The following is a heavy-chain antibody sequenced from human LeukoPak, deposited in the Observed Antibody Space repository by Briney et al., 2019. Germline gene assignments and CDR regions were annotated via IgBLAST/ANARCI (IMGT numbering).Heavy chain of an antibody. D-gene: IGHD3-22*01. CDR1: GGSISSGDYY. Sequence: KPSQTLSLTCTVSGGSISSGDYYWSWIRQHPGKGLEWIGYIYYSGSTYYNPSLKSRLTISVDTSKNQFSLKLSSVTAADTAVYYCARDRVDSSGYSDAFDIWGQGTMVTVSS. J-gene: IGHJ3*02. CDR2: IYYSGST. CDR3: ARDRVDSSGYSDAFDI. V-gene: IGHV4-31*03.